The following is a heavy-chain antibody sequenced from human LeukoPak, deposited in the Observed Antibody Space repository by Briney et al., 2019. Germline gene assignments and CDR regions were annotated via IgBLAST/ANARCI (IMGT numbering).Heavy chain of an antibody. CDR1: GYSISSGYY. J-gene: IGHJ6*02. V-gene: IGHV4-38-2*02. D-gene: IGHD4-17*01. CDR3: ARSSTVSYYYYYGMDV. CDR2: IYHSGST. Sequence: SETLSLTCTVSGYSISSGYYWGWIRQPPGKGLEWIGSIYHSGSTYYNPSLKSRVTISVDTSKNQFSLKLSSVTAADTAVYYCARSSTVSYYYYYGMDVWGQGTTVTVSS.